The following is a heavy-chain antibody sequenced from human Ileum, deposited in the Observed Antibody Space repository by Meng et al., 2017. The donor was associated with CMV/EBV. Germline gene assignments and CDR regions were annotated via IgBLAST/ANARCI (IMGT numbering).Heavy chain of an antibody. CDR1: GFTFSSYW. D-gene: IGHD2-2*01. V-gene: IGHV3-7*01. J-gene: IGHJ5*02. CDR3: ARVLGCSSTSCYSNWFDP. Sequence: GGSLRLSCAASGFTFSSYWMSWVRQAPGKGLEWVANIKQDGSEKYYVDSVKGRFTISRDNAKNSLYLQMNSLRAEDTAVYYCARVLGCSSTSCYSNWFDPWGQGTLVTVSS. CDR2: IKQDGSEK.